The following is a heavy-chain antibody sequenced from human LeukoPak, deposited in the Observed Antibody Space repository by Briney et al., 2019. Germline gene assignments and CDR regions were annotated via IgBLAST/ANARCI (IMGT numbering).Heavy chain of an antibody. D-gene: IGHD3-3*01. J-gene: IGHJ6*02. CDR3: AREGRGGLRFLEWLRYGMDV. V-gene: IGHV4-34*01. CDR2: INHSGST. Sequence: SETLSPTCAVYGGSFSGYYWSWIRQPPGKGLEWIGEINHSGSTNYNPSLKSRVTISVDTSKNQFSLKLSSVTAADTAVYYCAREGRGGLRFLEWLRYGMDVWGQGTTVTVSS. CDR1: GGSFSGYY.